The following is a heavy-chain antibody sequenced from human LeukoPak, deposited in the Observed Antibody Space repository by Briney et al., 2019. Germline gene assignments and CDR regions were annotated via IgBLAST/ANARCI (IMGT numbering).Heavy chain of an antibody. CDR1: GDSITTNSYW. J-gene: IGHJ5*02. CDR2: IYSSGNS. D-gene: IGHD3-16*01. Sequence: KTSETLSLTCSLSGDSITTNSYWWGWIRQSGGKGLEWIGSIYSSGNSYYTPSLKTRATISPDTSKNHYSLRLTSVTAADTAIYYCARRGIWDLQIGNWFDPWGQGILVIVSS. V-gene: IGHV4-39*02. CDR3: ARRGIWDLQIGNWFDP.